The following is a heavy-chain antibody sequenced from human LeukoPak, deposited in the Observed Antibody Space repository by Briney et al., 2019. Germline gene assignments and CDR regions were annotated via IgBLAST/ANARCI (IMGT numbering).Heavy chain of an antibody. CDR3: ATDSSGWYPHY. CDR1: GVSISSYY. D-gene: IGHD6-19*01. V-gene: IGHV4-59*01. CDR2: IYYSGST. Sequence: SETLSLTCTVSGVSISSYYWNWIRQPPGKGLEWIGYIYYSGSTNYNPSLKSRVTISVDTSKNQFSLRLSSVTAADTAVYYCATDSSGWYPHYWGQGTLVTVSS. J-gene: IGHJ4*02.